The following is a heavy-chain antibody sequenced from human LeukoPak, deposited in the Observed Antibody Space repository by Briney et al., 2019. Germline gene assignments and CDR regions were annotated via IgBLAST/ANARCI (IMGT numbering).Heavy chain of an antibody. V-gene: IGHV3-23*01. Sequence: GGSLRLSCAASGFTFSSYAMNWVRQAPGKGLEWVSAISGSGGSTCYADSVKGRFTISRDNSKNTLYLQMNSLRAEDTAVYYCAKESPVYYDFWSGHDCWGQGTLVTVSS. J-gene: IGHJ4*02. D-gene: IGHD3-3*01. CDR3: AKESPVYYDFWSGHDC. CDR1: GFTFSSYA. CDR2: ISGSGGST.